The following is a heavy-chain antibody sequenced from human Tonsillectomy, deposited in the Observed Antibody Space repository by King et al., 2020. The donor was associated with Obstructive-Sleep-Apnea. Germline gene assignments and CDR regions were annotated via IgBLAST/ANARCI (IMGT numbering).Heavy chain of an antibody. Sequence: HVPLQESGPGLVKPLQTLSLTCTVSGGSISSGDYYWSWIRQPPGKGLEWIGYIYYSGSTYYNPSLMSRLTTSVDTSKNQFSLNLRSVTAADTAVYYCARAPYNYDTLTGYYRRDYFDFWGQGTLVTVSS. CDR3: ARAPYNYDTLTGYYRRDYFDF. D-gene: IGHD3-9*01. CDR1: GGSISSGDYY. CDR2: IYYSGST. J-gene: IGHJ4*02. V-gene: IGHV4-30-4*01.